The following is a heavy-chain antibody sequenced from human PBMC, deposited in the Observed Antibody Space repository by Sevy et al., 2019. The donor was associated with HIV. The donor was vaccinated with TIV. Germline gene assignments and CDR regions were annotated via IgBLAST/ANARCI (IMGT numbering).Heavy chain of an antibody. V-gene: IGHV4-61*01. CDR3: ARDQYYDILTGLYAMDV. J-gene: IGHJ6*02. Sequence: SETLSLTCSVSGASFSSANDYWSWIRQPPGKGLEWIGYVFYFGNTNYNPSLKSRATISLDTSKKQFSLKLTSVTAADTAIYYCARDQYYDILTGLYAMDVWGQGTTVTVSS. CDR2: VFYFGNT. CDR1: GASFSSANDY. D-gene: IGHD3-9*01.